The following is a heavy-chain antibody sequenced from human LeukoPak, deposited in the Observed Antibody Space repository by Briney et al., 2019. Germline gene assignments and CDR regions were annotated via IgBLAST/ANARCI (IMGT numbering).Heavy chain of an antibody. Sequence: SETLSLTCTVSGGSISSYYSSWIRQPPGKGLEWIGYNYYSGSTNYNPSLKSRVTISVDTSKNQFSLKLSSVTAADTAVYYCARVSYDSSGYYYVHAFDIWGQGTMVTVSS. V-gene: IGHV4-59*01. CDR3: ARVSYDSSGYYYVHAFDI. J-gene: IGHJ3*02. D-gene: IGHD3-22*01. CDR2: NYYSGST. CDR1: GGSISSYY.